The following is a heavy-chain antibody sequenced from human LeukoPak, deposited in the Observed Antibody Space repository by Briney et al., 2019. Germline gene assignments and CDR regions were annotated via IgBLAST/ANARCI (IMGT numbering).Heavy chain of an antibody. CDR2: IRSKVYGGTP. Sequence: GGSLRLSCTASGFTFGDYAMTWVRQAPGKGLEWVGFIRSKVYGGTPEYAASVKGRFTISRDDSQGFAYLQMNSLKTEDTAVYYCTRDQTPYYWGQGTLVTVSS. CDR1: GFTFGDYA. V-gene: IGHV3-49*04. J-gene: IGHJ4*02. CDR3: TRDQTPYY.